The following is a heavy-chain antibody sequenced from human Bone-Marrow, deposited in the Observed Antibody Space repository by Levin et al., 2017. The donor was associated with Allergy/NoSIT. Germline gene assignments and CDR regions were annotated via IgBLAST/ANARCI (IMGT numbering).Heavy chain of an antibody. CDR3: AREGRGYSYGTFDY. Sequence: GGSLRLSCAASGFTFSSYSMNWVRQAPGKGLEWVSSISSSSSYIYYADSVKGRFTISRDNAKNSLYLQMNSLRAEDTAVYYCAREGRGYSYGTFDYWGQGTLVTVSS. V-gene: IGHV3-21*01. CDR2: ISSSSSYI. D-gene: IGHD5-18*01. J-gene: IGHJ4*02. CDR1: GFTFSSYS.